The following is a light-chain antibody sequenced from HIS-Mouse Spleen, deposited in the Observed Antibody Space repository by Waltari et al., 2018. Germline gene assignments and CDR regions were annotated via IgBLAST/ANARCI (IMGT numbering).Light chain of an antibody. CDR1: SSDVGSYNL. J-gene: IGLJ2*01. CDR2: DGS. Sequence: QSALTQPASVSGSPEQSITISCTGTSSDVGSYNLVSWYQQHPGKAPKLMIYDGSKRPSGVSNRFAGSKSGNTTSLTLSGLKHEDEADYYCCSYAGSSTFEVFGGGTKLTVL. V-gene: IGLV2-23*03. CDR3: CSYAGSSTFEV.